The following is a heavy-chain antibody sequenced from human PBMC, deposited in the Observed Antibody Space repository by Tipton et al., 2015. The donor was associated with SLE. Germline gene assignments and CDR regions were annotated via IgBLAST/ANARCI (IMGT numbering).Heavy chain of an antibody. CDR3: ARGSH. Sequence: SLRLSCAASGFTFSRFAMHWVRQAPGKGPEYVSAITSDGVSTYYADSVKGRFTISRDNSKNTVFLHMGRMRLEDMAVYYCARGSHWGQGALVTVSS. J-gene: IGHJ4*02. CDR2: ITSDGVST. CDR1: GFTFSRFA. V-gene: IGHV3-64*02.